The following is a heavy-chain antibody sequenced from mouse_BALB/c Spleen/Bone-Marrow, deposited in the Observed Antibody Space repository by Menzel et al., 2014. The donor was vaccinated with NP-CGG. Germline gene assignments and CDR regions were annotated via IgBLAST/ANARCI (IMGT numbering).Heavy chain of an antibody. D-gene: IGHD3-2*01. CDR1: GYTFTSYD. CDR2: IYPGDGST. Sequence: QVQLQQSGPELVKPGALVKISCKASGYTFTSYDINWVKQRPGQGLEWIGWIYPGDGSTMYNENFKGKATLTADKSTSPAYMQLKSLTSENSAVYFCARSGDSSGYGFAYWGQGTLVTVSA. J-gene: IGHJ3*01. CDR3: ARSGDSSGYGFAY. V-gene: IGHV1S56*01.